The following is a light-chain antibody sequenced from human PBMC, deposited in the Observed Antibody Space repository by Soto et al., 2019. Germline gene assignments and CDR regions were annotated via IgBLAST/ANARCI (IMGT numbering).Light chain of an antibody. CDR2: EVT. V-gene: IGLV2-14*01. J-gene: IGLJ2*01. Sequence: QSALTQPASVSGSPGQSITISCTGTRSDVGGYNYVSWYQHHPGKAPKLMIYEVTNRPSGVSNRFSGSKSGTAASLTISGLQAEDEADYSCSSYTTSGTVVFGGGTKLTVL. CDR1: RSDVGGYNY. CDR3: SSYTTSGTVV.